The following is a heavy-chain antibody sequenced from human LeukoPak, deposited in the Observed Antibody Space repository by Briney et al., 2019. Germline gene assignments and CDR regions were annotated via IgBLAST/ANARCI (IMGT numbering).Heavy chain of an antibody. CDR3: ARDLIVGASNFDY. CDR1: GGSISSSSYY. V-gene: IGHV3-21*01. Sequence: ETLSLTCTVSGGSISSSSYYWGWVRQAPGKGLEWVSSISSSSSYIYYADSVKGRFTISRDNAKNSLYLQMNSLRAEDTAVYYCARDLIVGASNFDYWGQGTLVTVSS. D-gene: IGHD1-26*01. CDR2: ISSSSSYI. J-gene: IGHJ4*02.